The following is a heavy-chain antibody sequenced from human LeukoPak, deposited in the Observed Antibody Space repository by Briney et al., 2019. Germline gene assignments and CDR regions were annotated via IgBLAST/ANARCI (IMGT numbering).Heavy chain of an antibody. V-gene: IGHV4-34*01. CDR2: INHSGST. CDR1: GGSFSGYY. D-gene: IGHD3-22*01. J-gene: IGHJ4*02. CDR3: ARRPAVQHSTGYLRQLYYFDY. Sequence: SETLSLTCAVYGGSFSGYYWSWIRQPPGKGLEWIGEINHSGSTNYNPSLKSRVTISVDTSKNQFSLKLSSVTAADTAVYYCARRPAVQHSTGYLRQLYYFDYWGQGTLVTVSS.